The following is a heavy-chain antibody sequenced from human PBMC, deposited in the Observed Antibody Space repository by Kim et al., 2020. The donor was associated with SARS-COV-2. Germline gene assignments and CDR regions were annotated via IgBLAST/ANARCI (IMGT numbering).Heavy chain of an antibody. Sequence: SVKVSCKASGGTFSSYAISWVRQAPGQGLEWMGWIIPIFGTANYAQKFQGRVTITADESTSTAYMELSSLRSEDTAVYYCARDRPGRFGESHYWGQGTLVTVSS. CDR3: ARDRPGRFGESHY. J-gene: IGHJ4*02. D-gene: IGHD3-10*01. V-gene: IGHV1-69*13. CDR1: GGTFSSYA. CDR2: IIPIFGTA.